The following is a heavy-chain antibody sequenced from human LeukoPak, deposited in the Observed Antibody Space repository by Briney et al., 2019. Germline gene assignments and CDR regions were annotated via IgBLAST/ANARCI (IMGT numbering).Heavy chain of an antibody. CDR2: ISSSSSTI. D-gene: IGHD3-10*01. Sequence: PGGSLRLSCAASGFTFSSYSMNWVRQAPGKGLEWVSYISSSSSTIYYAGSVKGRFTISRDNAKNSLYLQMNSLRDEDTAVYYCARDVYLWGFGELQLDYWGQGTLVTVSS. J-gene: IGHJ4*02. CDR3: ARDVYLWGFGELQLDY. V-gene: IGHV3-48*02. CDR1: GFTFSSYS.